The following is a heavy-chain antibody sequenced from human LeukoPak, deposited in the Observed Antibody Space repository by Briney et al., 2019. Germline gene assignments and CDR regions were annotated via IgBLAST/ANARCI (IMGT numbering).Heavy chain of an antibody. CDR2: IKEDGSEK. D-gene: IGHD3-22*01. CDR3: ARNPELGSDSTGYRAFDI. J-gene: IGHJ3*02. CDR1: GFTFSTYW. V-gene: IGHV3-7*01. Sequence: PGGPLRLSCAASGFTFSTYWMTWVRQTPGKGLEWVANIKEDGSEKYYVDSVKGRFTISRDNAKNSLYLQMNSLRAEDTAVYYCARNPELGSDSTGYRAFDIWGQGIMVTVSS.